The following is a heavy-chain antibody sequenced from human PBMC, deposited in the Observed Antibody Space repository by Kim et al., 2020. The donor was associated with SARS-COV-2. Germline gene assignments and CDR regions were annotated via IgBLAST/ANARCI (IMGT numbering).Heavy chain of an antibody. CDR3: ARERGAFDY. D-gene: IGHD3-10*01. CDR2: IKPDGTET. J-gene: IGHJ4*02. V-gene: IGHV3-7*03. Sequence: GGSLRLSCAASGFTFSNYWMNWVRQAPGKGLEWVGNIKPDGTETYYVDSVKGRFTISRDNAKNSLYLQMDSLRDEDTAVYYCARERGAFDYWGQGTLVTVSS. CDR1: GFTFSNYW.